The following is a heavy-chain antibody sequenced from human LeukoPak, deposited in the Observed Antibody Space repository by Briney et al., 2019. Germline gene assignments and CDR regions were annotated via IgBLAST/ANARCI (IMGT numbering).Heavy chain of an antibody. J-gene: IGHJ4*02. Sequence: GGSLRLSCAASGFTFSTYAMSWVRQAPGKGLEWVSAISNNGGYTYYADSVQGRFTISRDNSKSTLCLQMNSLRAEDTAVYYCAKQLGYCSDGSCYFPYWGQGTLVTVSS. CDR2: ISNNGGYT. D-gene: IGHD2-15*01. V-gene: IGHV3-23*01. CDR1: GFTFSTYA. CDR3: AKQLGYCSDGSCYFPY.